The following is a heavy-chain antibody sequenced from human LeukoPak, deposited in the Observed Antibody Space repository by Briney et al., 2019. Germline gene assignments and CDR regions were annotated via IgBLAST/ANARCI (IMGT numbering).Heavy chain of an antibody. Sequence: ASVKVSCKASGGTFSSYAISRVRQAPGQGLEWMGGIIPIFGTANYAQKFQGRVTITTDESTSTAYMELSSLRSEDTAVYYCARDGKEYYGSGSYYTSWGQGTLVTVSS. V-gene: IGHV1-69*05. CDR2: IIPIFGTA. D-gene: IGHD3-10*01. J-gene: IGHJ4*02. CDR3: ARDGKEYYGSGSYYTS. CDR1: GGTFSSYA.